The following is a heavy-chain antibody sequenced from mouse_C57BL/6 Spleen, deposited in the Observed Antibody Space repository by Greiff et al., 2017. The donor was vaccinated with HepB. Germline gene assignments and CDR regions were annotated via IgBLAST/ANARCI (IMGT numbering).Heavy chain of an antibody. J-gene: IGHJ4*01. CDR3: ARGDYYGSSYDIYYYAMDY. D-gene: IGHD1-1*01. CDR1: GYTFTSYW. Sequence: QVQLQQPGAELVKPGASVKMSCKASGYTFTSYWITWVKQRPGQGLEWIGDIYPGSGSTNYNEKFKSKATLTVDTSSSTAYMQLSSLTSEDSAVYYCARGDYYGSSYDIYYYAMDYWGQGTSVTVSS. V-gene: IGHV1-55*01. CDR2: IYPGSGST.